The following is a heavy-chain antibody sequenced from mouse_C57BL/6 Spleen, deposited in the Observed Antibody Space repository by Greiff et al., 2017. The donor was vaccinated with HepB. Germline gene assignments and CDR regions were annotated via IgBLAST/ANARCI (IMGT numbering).Heavy chain of an antibody. CDR1: GYTFTSYW. Sequence: VQLQQPGAELVKPGASVKLSCKASGYTFTSYWMHWVKQRPGQGLEWIGMIHPNSGSTNYNEKFKSKATLTVDKSSSTAYMQLSSLTAEDSAVYYGARTDSSGYYFDYWGQGTTLTVSS. J-gene: IGHJ2*01. CDR2: IHPNSGST. D-gene: IGHD3-2*02. V-gene: IGHV1-64*01. CDR3: ARTDSSGYYFDY.